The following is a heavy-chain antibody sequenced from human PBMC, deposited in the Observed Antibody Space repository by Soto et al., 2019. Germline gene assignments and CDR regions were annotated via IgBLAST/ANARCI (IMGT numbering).Heavy chain of an antibody. J-gene: IGHJ3*02. Sequence: ASVKVSCKASGYTFTSYYMHWVRQAPGQGLEWMGIINPSGGSTSYAQKFQGRVTMTRDTSTSTVYMELSSLRSEDTALYYCAKVYEYSSSMGAFDIWGQGTMVTVSS. CDR2: INPSGGST. CDR1: GYTFTSYY. V-gene: IGHV1-46*01. D-gene: IGHD6-6*01. CDR3: AKVYEYSSSMGAFDI.